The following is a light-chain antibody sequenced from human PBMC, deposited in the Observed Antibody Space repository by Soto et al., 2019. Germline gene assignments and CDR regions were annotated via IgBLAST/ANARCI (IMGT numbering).Light chain of an antibody. Sequence: SYELTQPPSVSVAPGQTARLICEGNDIGGKSVHWYQQRPGQAPVLVVYGDTDRPSGIPERFSGANSGHTATLSISRFEAGDEADYYCLVWDISSAHYVFGTGTKVTVL. J-gene: IGLJ1*01. V-gene: IGLV3-21*02. CDR2: GDT. CDR1: DIGGKS. CDR3: LVWDISSAHYV.